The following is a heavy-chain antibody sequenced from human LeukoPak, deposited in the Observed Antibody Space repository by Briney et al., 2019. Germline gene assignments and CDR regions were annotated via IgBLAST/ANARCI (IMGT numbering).Heavy chain of an antibody. CDR3: ARVSGSSSLGYYFDY. CDR2: IGTAGDP. D-gene: IGHD6-13*01. CDR1: GFTFSSYD. Sequence: GGSLRLSCAASGFTFSSYDMHWVRQATGKGLEWVSAIGTAGDPYYPGSVKGRFTISRENAKNSLYLQMNSLRAGDTAVYYCARVSGSSSLGYYFDYWGQGTLVTVSS. J-gene: IGHJ4*02. V-gene: IGHV3-13*05.